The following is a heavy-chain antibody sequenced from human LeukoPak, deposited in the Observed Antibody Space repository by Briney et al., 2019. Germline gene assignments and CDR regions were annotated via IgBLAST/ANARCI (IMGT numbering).Heavy chain of an antibody. D-gene: IGHD3-10*01. CDR1: GAPIGSFY. Sequence: SETLSLTCSVSGAPIGSFYWSWIRQPAGKGLEWIGRAHSSGSRNYIPSIKIRVTMSVDTSKNQLSLKLNTVTAADTAMYYCAREAVDYGSGSLDYWGQGILVTVSS. CDR3: AREAVDYGSGSLDY. CDR2: AHSSGSR. J-gene: IGHJ4*02. V-gene: IGHV4-4*07.